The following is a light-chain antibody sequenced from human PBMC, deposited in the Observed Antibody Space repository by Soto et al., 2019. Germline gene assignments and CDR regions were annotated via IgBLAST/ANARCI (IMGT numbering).Light chain of an antibody. CDR2: AAS. CDR1: QSVSISY. V-gene: IGKV3-20*01. Sequence: IVLTRSPGTLSLSPGERATLSCRASQSVSISYLAWYQQKPGQAPRLLIYAASARATGIPDRFSGSGSGTEFTLTISRVEPEDSAVYYCQQWGNSPRVTFGGGTKVDIK. CDR3: QQWGNSPRVT. J-gene: IGKJ4*01.